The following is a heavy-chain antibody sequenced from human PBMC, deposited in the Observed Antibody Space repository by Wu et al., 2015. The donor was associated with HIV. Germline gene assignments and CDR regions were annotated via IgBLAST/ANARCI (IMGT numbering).Heavy chain of an antibody. CDR1: GGTFSSYA. Sequence: QVQLVQSGAEVKKPGSSVKVSCKASGGTFSSYAISWVRQAPGQGLEWMGGIIPIFGTANYAQKFQGRVTITTDESTSTAYMELSSLRSEDTAVYYCARETGIYGAETDAFDIWGQGTMVTVSS. J-gene: IGHJ3*02. D-gene: IGHD3-10*01. V-gene: IGHV1-69*05. CDR2: IIPIFGTA. CDR3: ARETGIYGAETDAFDI.